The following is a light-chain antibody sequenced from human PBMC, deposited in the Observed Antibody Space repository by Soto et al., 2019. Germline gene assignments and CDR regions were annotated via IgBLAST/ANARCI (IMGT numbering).Light chain of an antibody. CDR3: SSYTRSSTRV. J-gene: IGLJ1*01. Sequence: QSALTQPASVSGSPGQSITISCTGTSSDVGAYDYVSWYQQHPDKAPKLMIYEVSNRPSGVSNRFSGSKSVNTATLTISGLQAEDEADYSCSSYTRSSTRVFGTGTKLPVL. CDR2: EVS. V-gene: IGLV2-14*03. CDR1: SSDVGAYDY.